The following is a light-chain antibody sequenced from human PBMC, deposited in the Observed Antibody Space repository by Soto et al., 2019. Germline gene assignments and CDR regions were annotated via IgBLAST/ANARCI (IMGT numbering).Light chain of an antibody. CDR3: QQSYRPPIT. V-gene: IGKV1-39*01. CDR1: QSISNY. CDR2: AAP. J-gene: IGKJ5*01. Sequence: DIHLTQSPSPLSASVGNRFAITCLASQSISNYLNWYQQKTGKDHKVLIYAAPNLQSGVPQRSSGSGSGTDFTLTISSLQPEDVATYSCQQSYRPPITFGQGNDWRL.